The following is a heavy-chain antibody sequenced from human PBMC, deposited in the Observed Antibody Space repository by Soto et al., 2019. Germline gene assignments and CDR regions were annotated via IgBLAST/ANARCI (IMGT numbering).Heavy chain of an antibody. D-gene: IGHD3-9*01. CDR2: LSWNSGSI. J-gene: IGHJ4*02. CDR1: GFTFDDYA. Sequence: SLRLSSAASGFTFDDYAMHWVRQAPGKGLERVSGLSWNSGSIGYADSVKGRFTISRDNAKNSLYLQMKSLRAEDTALYYCAKDPVYDILTGSMDYWGQGSLVTVSS. V-gene: IGHV3-9*01. CDR3: AKDPVYDILTGSMDY.